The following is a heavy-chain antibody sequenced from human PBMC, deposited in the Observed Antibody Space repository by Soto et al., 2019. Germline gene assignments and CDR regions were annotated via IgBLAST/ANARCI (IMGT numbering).Heavy chain of an antibody. V-gene: IGHV1-69*12. CDR1: GGTFSSYA. D-gene: IGHD5-18*01. Sequence: QVQLVQSGAEVKKPGSSVKVSCKASGGTFSSYAISWVRQAPGQGLEWMGGIIPIFGTANYEQKFQGRVTITADESTSTAYMELSSLRSEDTAVYYCARELAGYSYGYYYGMDVWGQGTTVTVSS. J-gene: IGHJ6*02. CDR2: IIPIFGTA. CDR3: ARELAGYSYGYYYGMDV.